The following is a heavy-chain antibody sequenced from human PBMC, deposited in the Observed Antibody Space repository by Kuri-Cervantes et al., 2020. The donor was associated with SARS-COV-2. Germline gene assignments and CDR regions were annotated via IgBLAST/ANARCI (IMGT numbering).Heavy chain of an antibody. CDR3: AGGYATRPNYYYGMDV. CDR1: GYTFTSYA. J-gene: IGHJ6*02. D-gene: IGHD2-8*01. V-gene: IGHV1-69*13. Sequence: SVKVSCKASGYTFTSYAISWVRQAPGQGLEWMGGIIPIFGTANYAQKFQGRVTITADECTSTAYMELSSLRSEDTAVYYCAGGYATRPNYYYGMDVWGQGTTVTVSS. CDR2: IIPIFGTA.